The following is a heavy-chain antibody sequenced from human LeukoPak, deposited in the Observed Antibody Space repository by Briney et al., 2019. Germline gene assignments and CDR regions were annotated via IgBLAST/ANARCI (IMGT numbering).Heavy chain of an antibody. CDR2: ISYDGSNK. J-gene: IGHJ4*02. V-gene: IGHV3-30*18. CDR3: AKFGSRAVDY. D-gene: IGHD3-10*01. CDR1: GFTFSSYG. Sequence: PGRSLRLSCAASGFTFSSYGMHWVRQAPGKGLEWVAVISYDGSNKYYADSVKGRFTISRDNSKNTLYLQMNSLRAEDTAVYYCAKFGSRAVDYWGQGTLVTVSS.